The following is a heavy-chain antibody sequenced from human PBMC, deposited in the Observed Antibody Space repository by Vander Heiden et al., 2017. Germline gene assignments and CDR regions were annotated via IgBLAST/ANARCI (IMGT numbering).Heavy chain of an antibody. CDR1: GYTFTSYY. CDR3: ARARSYYGSGSTFDY. CDR2: INPSGGST. D-gene: IGHD3-10*01. V-gene: IGHV1-46*01. J-gene: IGHJ4*02. Sequence: QVQLVQSGAEVKKPGASVKVSCKASGYTFTSYYMHWVRQAPGQGLEWMGIINPSGGSTSYAQKFQGRVTMTRDTSTSTVYMELSSLRSEDTAVYYCARARSYYGSGSTFDYWGQGTLVTVSS.